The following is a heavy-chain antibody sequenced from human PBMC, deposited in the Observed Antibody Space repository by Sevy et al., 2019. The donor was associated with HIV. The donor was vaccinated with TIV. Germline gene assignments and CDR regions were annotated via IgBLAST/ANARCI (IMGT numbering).Heavy chain of an antibody. V-gene: IGHV4-59*08. CDR1: GGSITSLY. CDR3: AGENAWGRGYS. D-gene: IGHD1-26*01. CDR2: IYYNGHI. Sequence: SETLSLTCTVSGGSITSLYWNWIRQPPGKGLEWIAIIYYNGHINYNPSLKRLVTLSLDTSKNRFSLRLSSVTAADTAMYYCAGENAWGRGYSWGQGTLVTVTS. J-gene: IGHJ4*02.